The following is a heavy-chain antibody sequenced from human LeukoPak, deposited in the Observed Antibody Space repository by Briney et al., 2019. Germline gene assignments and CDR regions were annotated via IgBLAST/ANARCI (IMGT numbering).Heavy chain of an antibody. Sequence: PGGSLRLSCAASGFTFDDYAMHWVRQAPGKGLEWVSGISWNSGSIGYADSVKGRFTISRDNAKNSLYLQMNSLRAEDTALYYCASSGSYRFDYWGQGTLVTVSS. J-gene: IGHJ4*02. D-gene: IGHD1-26*01. CDR1: GFTFDDYA. V-gene: IGHV3-9*01. CDR3: ASSGSYRFDY. CDR2: ISWNSGSI.